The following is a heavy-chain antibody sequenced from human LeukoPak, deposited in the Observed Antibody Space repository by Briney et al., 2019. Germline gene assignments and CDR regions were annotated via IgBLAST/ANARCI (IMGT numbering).Heavy chain of an antibody. J-gene: IGHJ4*02. Sequence: GGSLRLSCLASGFTFSTYNMHWVRQAPGKGLEWVSTISSTSDTYKYYANSVRGRFTIFRDNAKNSLYLQMIGLRAEDTGIYFCARGTTWSPLDFDYWGQGTQVTVSS. D-gene: IGHD3-3*01. CDR3: ARGTTWSPLDFDY. CDR2: ISSTSDTYK. V-gene: IGHV3-21*01. CDR1: GFTFSTYN.